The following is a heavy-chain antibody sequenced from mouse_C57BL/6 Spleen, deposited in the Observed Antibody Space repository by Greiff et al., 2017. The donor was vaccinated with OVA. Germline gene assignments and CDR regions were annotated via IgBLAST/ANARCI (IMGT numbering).Heavy chain of an antibody. CDR1: GYAFSSSW. J-gene: IGHJ2*01. CDR2: IYPGDGDT. CDR3: ARGPNWDLRYYFDY. V-gene: IGHV1-82*01. D-gene: IGHD4-1*02. Sequence: QVQLKESGPELVKPGASVKISCKASGYAFSSSWMNWVKQRPGKGLEWIGRIYPGDGDTNYNGKFKGKATLTADKSSSTAYMQLSSLTSEDSAVYFCARGPNWDLRYYFDYWGQGTTLTVSS.